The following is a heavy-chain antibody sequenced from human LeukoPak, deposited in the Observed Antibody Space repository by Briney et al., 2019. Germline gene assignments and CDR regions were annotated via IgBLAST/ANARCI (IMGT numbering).Heavy chain of an antibody. V-gene: IGHV3-23*01. CDR3: ATDLPRYCSGGSCYVAFDI. J-gene: IGHJ3*02. Sequence: PGGSLRLSCAASGFTFSSSAMSWVRQAPGKGLEWVSAISGSGGSTYYADSVKGRFTISRDNSKNTLYLQMNSLRAEDTAVYYCATDLPRYCSGGSCYVAFDIWGQGTMVTVSS. CDR2: ISGSGGST. D-gene: IGHD2-15*01. CDR1: GFTFSSSA.